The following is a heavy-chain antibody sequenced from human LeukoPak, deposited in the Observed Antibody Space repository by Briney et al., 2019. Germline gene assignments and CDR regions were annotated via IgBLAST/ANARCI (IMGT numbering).Heavy chain of an antibody. J-gene: IGHJ4*02. Sequence: SETLSLTCAVYVGSFSGYYWSWIRQPPGKGLEWIGEINHRGGTSYNPSLKSRVTISVDTSKNQFSLKLSSVTAADTAVYYCARRYYYGSGSPEYWGQGSLVTVSS. CDR1: VGSFSGYY. CDR3: ARRYYYGSGSPEY. V-gene: IGHV4-34*01. D-gene: IGHD3-10*01. CDR2: INHRGGT.